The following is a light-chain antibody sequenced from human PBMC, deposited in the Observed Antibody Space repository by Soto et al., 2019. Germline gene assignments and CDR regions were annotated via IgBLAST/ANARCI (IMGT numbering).Light chain of an antibody. Sequence: DIQMTQSPSSLSASVGDRVTITCRASQSISSYLNWYQQKPGKAPKLLIYAASSLQSGVPSRFSGSGSGTDFTLTISSLQPEDFATYYCQQSYSTPLTFGPGTKVVIK. CDR2: AAS. V-gene: IGKV1-39*01. CDR3: QQSYSTPLT. CDR1: QSISSY. J-gene: IGKJ3*01.